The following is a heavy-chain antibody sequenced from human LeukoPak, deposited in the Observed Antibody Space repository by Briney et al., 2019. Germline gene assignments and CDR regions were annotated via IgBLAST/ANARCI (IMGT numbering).Heavy chain of an antibody. CDR3: ARGSPPHDAFDI. J-gene: IGHJ3*02. CDR1: GFTFSSYA. V-gene: IGHV3-30*04. Sequence: SGGSLRLSCAASGFTFSSYAMHWVRQAPGKGLELVAVISYDGSNKYYADSVKGRFTISRDNSKNTLYLQMNSLRAEDTAVYYCARGSPPHDAFDIWGQGTMVTVSS. CDR2: ISYDGSNK.